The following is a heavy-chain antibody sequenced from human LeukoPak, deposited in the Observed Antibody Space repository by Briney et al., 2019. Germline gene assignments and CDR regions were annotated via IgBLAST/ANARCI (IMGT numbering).Heavy chain of an antibody. J-gene: IGHJ4*02. CDR1: GGSFSGYY. V-gene: IGHV4-34*01. CDR2: IYHSGST. CDR3: AKKYSSSWYWDY. D-gene: IGHD6-13*01. Sequence: SETLSLTCAVYGGSFSGYYWSWIRQPPGKGLEWIGEIYHSGSTNYNPSLKSRVTISVDKSKNQFSLKLSSVTAADTAVYYCAKKYSSSWYWDYWGQGTLVTVSS.